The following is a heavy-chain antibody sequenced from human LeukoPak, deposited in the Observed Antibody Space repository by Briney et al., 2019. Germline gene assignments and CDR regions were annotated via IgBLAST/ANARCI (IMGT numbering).Heavy chain of an antibody. CDR3: ARGFAWFAP. V-gene: IGHV4-34*01. CDR1: GGSFSGYY. CDR2: INHSVSA. Sequence: PETLSLTCAVYGGSFSGYYWSSVRQPPRKGLGWVWGINHSVSAKYNPSLKSRVSISEDTSTNQFSLKLSSLTAPDTALYYCARGFAWFAPWGQGTLVTVSS. D-gene: IGHD3-10*01. J-gene: IGHJ5*02.